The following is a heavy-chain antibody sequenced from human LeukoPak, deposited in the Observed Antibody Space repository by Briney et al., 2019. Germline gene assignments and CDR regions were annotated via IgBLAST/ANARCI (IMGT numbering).Heavy chain of an antibody. Sequence: APVKVPCKASGYTFTSYYMHWVRQAPGQGLEWMGIINPSGGSTSYAQKFQGRVTMTRDTSTSTVYMELSSLRSEDTAVYYCARDVICSSTSCTPYYFDYWGQGTLVTVSS. CDR2: INPSGGST. D-gene: IGHD2-2*01. J-gene: IGHJ4*02. CDR3: ARDVICSSTSCTPYYFDY. CDR1: GYTFTSYY. V-gene: IGHV1-46*01.